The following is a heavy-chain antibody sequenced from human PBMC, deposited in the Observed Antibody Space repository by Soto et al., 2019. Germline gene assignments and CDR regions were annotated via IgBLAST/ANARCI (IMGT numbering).Heavy chain of an antibody. Sequence: ALLRVSYKGSGLYCTGCYLHWQRQTPGQGLEWMGWTNAHSGGTEYAQKFQGRVTLTRDTSIATAYLTLTSLTSDDTALYFCSKDLTRQRAYWSVSWVQVTRVTDSS. D-gene: IGHD3-16*01. CDR1: GLYCTGCY. V-gene: IGHV1-2*02. J-gene: IGHJ1*01. CDR2: TNAHSGGT. CDR3: SKDLTRQRAYWSVS.